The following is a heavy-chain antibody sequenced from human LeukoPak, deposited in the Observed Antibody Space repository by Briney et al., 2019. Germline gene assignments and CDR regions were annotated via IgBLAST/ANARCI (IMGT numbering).Heavy chain of an antibody. D-gene: IGHD3-10*01. CDR2: IKEDGSEK. CDR1: GITFSNSW. V-gene: IGHV3-7*01. CDR3: ARGGGSGSYYKRELDY. Sequence: PGGSLRLSCAASGITFSNSWMCWVRQAPGKGLEWVANIKEDGSEKYYVNSVKGRFTISRDNAKNSLYLQMNSMRDEDTAVYYCARGGGSGSYYKRELDYWGQGTLVTVSS. J-gene: IGHJ4*02.